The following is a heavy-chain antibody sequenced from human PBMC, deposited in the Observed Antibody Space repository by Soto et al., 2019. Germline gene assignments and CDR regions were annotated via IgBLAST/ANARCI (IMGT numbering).Heavy chain of an antibody. D-gene: IGHD6-25*01. CDR3: ARVEAAADAWFGY. CDR1: GYTFSNYG. J-gene: IGHJ5*01. V-gene: IGHV1-18*01. Sequence: GASVKFYCKTSGYTFSNYGITWVRQAPGQPLEWLGWISLYSDGTNYAQKFQGRVSMTTDTSTTTAYMELRSLRSDDTAVYYCARVEAAADAWFGYCGRRTLGTDSS. CDR2: ISLYSDGT.